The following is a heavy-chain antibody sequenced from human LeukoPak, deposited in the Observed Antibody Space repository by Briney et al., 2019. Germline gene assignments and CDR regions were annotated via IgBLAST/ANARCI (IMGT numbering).Heavy chain of an antibody. J-gene: IGHJ3*02. V-gene: IGHV3-23*01. CDR2: ISGSGGST. CDR1: GFTCSNYA. Sequence: SGGSLRLSCAASGFTCSNYAMTWVRQAPGKGLEGVSGISGSGGSTYYADSVKGRFTTSRDNSKNTLYLKMNSLRAEDTAVYYCAKDLYGGNSGGFDIWGQGTMVTVSS. D-gene: IGHD4-23*01. CDR3: AKDLYGGNSGGFDI.